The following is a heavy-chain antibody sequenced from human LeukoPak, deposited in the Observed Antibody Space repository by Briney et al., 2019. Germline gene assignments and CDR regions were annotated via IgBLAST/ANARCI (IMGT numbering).Heavy chain of an antibody. CDR2: ISAYNGNT. CDR3: ARGEGPYDYVWGSWVY. CDR1: GYTFTSYG. J-gene: IGHJ4*02. V-gene: IGHV1-18*01. D-gene: IGHD3-16*01. Sequence: GASVKVSCTASGYTFTSYGISWVRQAPGQGLEWMGWISAYNGNTNYAQKLQGRVTMTTDTSTSTAYMELRSLRSDDTAVYYCARGEGPYDYVWGSWVYWGQGTLVTVSS.